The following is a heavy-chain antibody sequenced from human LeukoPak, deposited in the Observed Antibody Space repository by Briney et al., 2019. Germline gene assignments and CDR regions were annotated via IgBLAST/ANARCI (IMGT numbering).Heavy chain of an antibody. Sequence: ASVKVSCKASGYTFTTHDLTWVRQATGQGLEWMGWMNPGNGDTAYAQKFQGRVAMTRDTSMSTAYMELNNLGSEDTAIYYCARGLGGYNTDWFPVSGYWGQGTPVTVSS. J-gene: IGHJ4*02. CDR2: MNPGNGDT. CDR3: ARGLGGYNTDWFPVSGY. D-gene: IGHD3-9*01. CDR1: GYTFTTHD. V-gene: IGHV1-8*01.